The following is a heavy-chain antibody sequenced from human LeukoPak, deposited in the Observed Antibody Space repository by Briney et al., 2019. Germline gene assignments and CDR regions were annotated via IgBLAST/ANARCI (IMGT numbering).Heavy chain of an antibody. J-gene: IGHJ4*02. CDR3: ARDGLYDSSGYYMDS. CDR1: GGAISSFY. CDR2: IYYSGST. V-gene: IGHV4-59*01. D-gene: IGHD3-22*01. Sequence: KPSETLSLTCIVSGGAISSFYWSWIRQSPGKGLEWIGYIYYSGSTKYNPSLMSRVTISVDRAQNQFSLTLTSVTAADTAVYYCARDGLYDSSGYYMDSWGQGIPVIVSS.